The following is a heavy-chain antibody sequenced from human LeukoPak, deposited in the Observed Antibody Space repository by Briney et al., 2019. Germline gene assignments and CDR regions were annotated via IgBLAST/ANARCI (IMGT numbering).Heavy chain of an antibody. Sequence: ASVKVSCKASGYTFTSYGISWVRQAPGQGLEWMGWINTNTGNPTYAQGFTGRFVFSLDTSVSTSYLQISSLKAEDTAVFYCARPSSSWPGDAFDIWGQGTMVTVSS. CDR2: INTNTGNP. J-gene: IGHJ3*02. CDR3: ARPSSSWPGDAFDI. CDR1: GYTFTSYG. V-gene: IGHV7-4-1*02. D-gene: IGHD6-13*01.